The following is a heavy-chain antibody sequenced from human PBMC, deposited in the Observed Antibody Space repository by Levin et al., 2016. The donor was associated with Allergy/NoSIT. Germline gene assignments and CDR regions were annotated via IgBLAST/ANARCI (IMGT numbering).Heavy chain of an antibody. D-gene: IGHD3-22*01. J-gene: IGHJ4*02. V-gene: IGHV1-2*02. CDR1: GYTFTGYY. CDR3: AREGDSSGYYSDY. CDR2: INPNSGGT. Sequence: ASVKVSCKASGYTFTGYYMHWVRQAPGQGLEWMGWINPNSGGTNYAQKFQGRVTMTRDTSISTAYMELSRLRSDDTAVYYCAREGDSSGYYSDYWGQGTLVTVSS.